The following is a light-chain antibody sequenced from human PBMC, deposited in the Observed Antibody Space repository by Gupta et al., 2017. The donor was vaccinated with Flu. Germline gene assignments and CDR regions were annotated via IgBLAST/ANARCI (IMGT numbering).Light chain of an antibody. CDR2: EVS. V-gene: IGLV2-18*02. J-gene: IGLJ1*01. CDR3: SSYTSSSNYV. Sequence: QSALTQPPSLSGSPGQSVTISCTGTSSDIGSYNRVSWYQQPPGTAPKLMIYEVSNRPSGVPDRFSGSKSGNTASLTISGLQAEDEADYYCSSYTSSSNYVFGTGTKVTVL. CDR1: SSDIGSYNR.